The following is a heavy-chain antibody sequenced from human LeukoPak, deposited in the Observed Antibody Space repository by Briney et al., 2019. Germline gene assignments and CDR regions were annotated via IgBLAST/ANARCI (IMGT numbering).Heavy chain of an antibody. CDR2: ISSSGGST. CDR3: AKDRPSHSGYDYEGY. Sequence: GGSLRLSCAASGFTFSSYAMSWLRQAPGKGLEWVSAISSSGGSTYYADSVKGRFTISRDNSKNTLYLQMNSLRAEDTAVYYCAKDRPSHSGYDYEGYWGQGTLVTVSS. D-gene: IGHD5-12*01. CDR1: GFTFSSYA. V-gene: IGHV3-23*01. J-gene: IGHJ4*02.